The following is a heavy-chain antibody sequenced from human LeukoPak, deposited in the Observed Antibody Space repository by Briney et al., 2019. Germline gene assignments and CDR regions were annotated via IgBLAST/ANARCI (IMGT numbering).Heavy chain of an antibody. D-gene: IGHD3-22*01. V-gene: IGHV1-18*01. Sequence: ASVKVSCKASGYIFTSYSISWVRQAPGQGLEWMGWISPYNGNTNYAQKLQGRVTMSTDTSTSTSYTELRSLRSDDTAVYYCARDDSYDRSGSQDYWGQGTLVTVSS. J-gene: IGHJ4*02. CDR3: ARDDSYDRSGSQDY. CDR1: GYIFTSYS. CDR2: ISPYNGNT.